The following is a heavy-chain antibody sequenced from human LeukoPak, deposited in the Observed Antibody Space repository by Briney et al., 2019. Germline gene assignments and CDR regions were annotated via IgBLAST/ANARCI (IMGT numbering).Heavy chain of an antibody. D-gene: IGHD2-2*01. CDR3: ARGGCSSTSCFRWSQDWFDP. CDR1: GFTFSSYS. CDR2: ISSSSSYI. Sequence: PGGSLRLSCAASGFTFSSYSMNWVRQAPGKGLEWVSSISSSSSYIYYADSVKGRFTISRDNAKNSLYLQMNSLRAEDTAVYYCARGGCSSTSCFRWSQDWFDPWGQGTLVTVSS. V-gene: IGHV3-21*01. J-gene: IGHJ5*02.